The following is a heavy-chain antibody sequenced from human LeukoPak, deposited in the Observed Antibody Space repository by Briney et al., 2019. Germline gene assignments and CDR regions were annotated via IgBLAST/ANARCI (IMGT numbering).Heavy chain of an antibody. CDR2: IYSSGST. D-gene: IGHD5-12*01. Sequence: KASETLSLTCTVSGGSISSSSYCWGWIRQPPGKGLEWIGSIYSSGSTYYNPSLKSRVTISVDTSKDQFSLKLSSVTAADTAVYYCARSGSGYLRYYFDYWGQGTLVTVSS. J-gene: IGHJ4*02. V-gene: IGHV4-39*07. CDR3: ARSGSGYLRYYFDY. CDR1: GGSISSSSYC.